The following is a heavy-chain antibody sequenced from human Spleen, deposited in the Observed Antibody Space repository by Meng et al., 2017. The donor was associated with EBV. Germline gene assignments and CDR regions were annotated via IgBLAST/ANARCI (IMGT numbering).Heavy chain of an antibody. CDR1: GYTFTSYG. V-gene: IGHV1-18*01. Sequence: QVQLVQSGAEVKKPGASVKVSCKASGYTFTSYGITWVRQAPGQGLEWMGWISAYNGNTNYAQKLQGRVTMTTDTYTSTAYMELRSLRSDDTAVYYCARELALSYSSGPLDYWGQGTLVTVSS. CDR2: ISAYNGNT. D-gene: IGHD6-19*01. CDR3: ARELALSYSSGPLDY. J-gene: IGHJ4*02.